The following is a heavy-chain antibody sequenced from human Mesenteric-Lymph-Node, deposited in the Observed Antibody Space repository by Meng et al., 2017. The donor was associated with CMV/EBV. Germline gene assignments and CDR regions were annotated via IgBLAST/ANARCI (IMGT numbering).Heavy chain of an antibody. Sequence: ITSSDYLWGWIRQPPGKGPNWIGSVFYSGSTYYNPSLKSRVTISVDTSKNQFSLKVNSVTAADTAVYYCARLLLRDTSGRFSPAPDYWGQGTLVTVSS. CDR1: ITSSDYL. CDR2: VFYSGST. D-gene: IGHD3-10*01. J-gene: IGHJ4*02. V-gene: IGHV4-39*01. CDR3: ARLLLRDTSGRFSPAPDY.